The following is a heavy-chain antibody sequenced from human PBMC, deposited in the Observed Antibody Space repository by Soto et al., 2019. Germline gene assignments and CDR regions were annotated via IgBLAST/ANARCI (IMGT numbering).Heavy chain of an antibody. CDR1: GFTFSSHG. Sequence: QVQLVESGGGVVQPGWSLRLSCTMSGFTFSSHGMHWVRQAPGKGLEWVAVIWYDGGNTYYGDSVRGRFTISRDDSKSTLYLQMSSLRAEDTAVDYCARTRATRTNFWYLDLWGRGTLVTVS. D-gene: IGHD1-26*01. J-gene: IGHJ2*01. CDR3: ARTRATRTNFWYLDL. CDR2: IWYDGGNT. V-gene: IGHV3-33*01.